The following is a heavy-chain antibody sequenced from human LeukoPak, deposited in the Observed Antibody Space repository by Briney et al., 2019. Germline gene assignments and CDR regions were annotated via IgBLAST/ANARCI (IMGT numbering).Heavy chain of an antibody. D-gene: IGHD3-10*01. CDR1: DLTFSRYS. Sequence: GGSLRLSCTAYDLTFSRYSMNWVRQAPGKGLEWVSYISGTSAIIYYADSVEGRFTVSRDNAKSSLYLQMNSLRVEDTAVYYCARGEEGYSDSGSYRPFDFWGQGTLVIVSS. CDR3: ARGEEGYSDSGSYRPFDF. V-gene: IGHV3-48*04. J-gene: IGHJ4*02. CDR2: ISGTSAII.